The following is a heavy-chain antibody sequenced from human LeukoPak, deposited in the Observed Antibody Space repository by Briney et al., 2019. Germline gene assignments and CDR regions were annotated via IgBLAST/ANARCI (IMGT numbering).Heavy chain of an antibody. CDR3: AKAPTHYYDSSPTKGYFDY. CDR2: ISGTGGST. CDR1: GFTFSIYA. Sequence: GGSLRLSCAASGFTFSIYAMSWVLQAPGKGLEWVSAISGTGGSTYYADSVKGRFTISRDNSKNTLYLQVSSLRVEDTAVYYCAKAPTHYYDSSPTKGYFDYWGQGTLVTVSS. J-gene: IGHJ4*02. D-gene: IGHD3-22*01. V-gene: IGHV3-23*01.